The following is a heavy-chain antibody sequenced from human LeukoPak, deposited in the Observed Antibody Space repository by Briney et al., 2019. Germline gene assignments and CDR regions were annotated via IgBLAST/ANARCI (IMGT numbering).Heavy chain of an antibody. CDR3: ASSTGVVAAIYYYYYMDV. D-gene: IGHD2-15*01. J-gene: IGHJ6*03. CDR1: GYSISSGYY. CDR2: IYHSGST. Sequence: SETLSLTCTVSGYSISSGYYWGWIRQPPGKGLEWIGSIYHSGSTYYNPSLKSRVTISVDTSKNQFSLKLSSVTAADTAVYYCASSTGVVAAIYYYYYMDVWGKGTTVTVSS. V-gene: IGHV4-38-2*02.